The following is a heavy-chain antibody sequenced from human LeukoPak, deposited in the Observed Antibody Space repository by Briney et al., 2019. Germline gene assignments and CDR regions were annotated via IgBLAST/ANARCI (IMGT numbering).Heavy chain of an antibody. CDR3: ARGPPYYDFWSGYPLDYYYYMDV. D-gene: IGHD3-3*01. V-gene: IGHV3-30*04. J-gene: IGHJ6*03. CDR1: GFTFSSYA. CDR2: ISYDGSNK. Sequence: PGRSLRLSCAASGFTFSSYAMHWVRQAPGKGLERVAVISYDGSNKYYADSVKGRFTISRDNSKNTLYLQMNSLRAEDTAVYYCARGPPYYDFWSGYPLDYYYYMDVWGKGTTVTVSS.